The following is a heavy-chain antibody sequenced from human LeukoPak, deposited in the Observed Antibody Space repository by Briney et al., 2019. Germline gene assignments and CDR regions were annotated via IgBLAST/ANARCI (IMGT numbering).Heavy chain of an antibody. D-gene: IGHD3-10*01. V-gene: IGHV3-7*01. CDR3: AKVAKYYYGSETYYFFEH. Sequence: GGSLRLSCVGSGLPFSGYWMSWVRQAPGKGLEWVANINQDGTEKFYVDSVKGRFTISRDNAKNSLYLQMNSLRVEDTAVYYCAKVAKYYYGSETYYFFEHWGQGTPVTASS. CDR2: INQDGTEK. CDR1: GLPFSGYW. J-gene: IGHJ4*02.